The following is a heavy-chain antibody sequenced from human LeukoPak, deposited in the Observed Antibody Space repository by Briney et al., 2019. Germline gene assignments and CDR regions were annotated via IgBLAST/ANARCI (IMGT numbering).Heavy chain of an antibody. CDR3: AKSAGVATIYFDC. D-gene: IGHD5-12*01. V-gene: IGHV3-23*01. Sequence: GGSLRLSCTASGFAFGSYAMAWVRQAPGKGLEGAAAIGSDYDRVHEDSVKGRFTISRDNSKSTLYLQMDNLRPEDTAVYFCAKSAGVATIYFDCWGQGALVTVSS. CDR2: IGSDYDR. CDR1: GFAFGSYA. J-gene: IGHJ4*02.